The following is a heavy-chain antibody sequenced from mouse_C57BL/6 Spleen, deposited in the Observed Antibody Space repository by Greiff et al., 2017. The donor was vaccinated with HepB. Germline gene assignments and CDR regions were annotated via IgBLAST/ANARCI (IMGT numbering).Heavy chain of an antibody. J-gene: IGHJ1*03. V-gene: IGHV5-16*01. D-gene: IGHD2-5*01. CDR3: ARESSNYGWYFDV. Sequence: EVQLVESEGGLVQPGSSMKLSCTASGFTFSDYYMAWVRQVPEKGLEWVANINYDGSSTYYLDSLKSRFIISRDNAKNILYLQMSSLKSEDTATYYCARESSNYGWYFDVWGTRTTVTVSS. CDR1: GFTFSDYY. CDR2: INYDGSST.